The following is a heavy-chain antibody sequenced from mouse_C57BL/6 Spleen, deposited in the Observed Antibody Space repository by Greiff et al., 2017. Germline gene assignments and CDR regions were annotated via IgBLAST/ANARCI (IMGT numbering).Heavy chain of an antibody. CDR3: ATDYSNYEGFAY. Sequence: QVQLKQSGAELVKPGASVKMSCKASGYTFTTYPIEWMKQNHGKSLEWIGNFHPYNDDTKYNEKFKGKATLTVEKSSSTVYLELSRLTSDDSAVYYCATDYSNYEGFAYWGQGTLVTVSA. J-gene: IGHJ3*01. CDR2: FHPYNDDT. CDR1: GYTFTTYP. D-gene: IGHD2-5*01. V-gene: IGHV1-47*01.